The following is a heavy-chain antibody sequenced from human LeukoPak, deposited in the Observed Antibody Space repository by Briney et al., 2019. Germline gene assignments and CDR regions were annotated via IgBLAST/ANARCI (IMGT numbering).Heavy chain of an antibody. CDR3: ARKSKQLVIYYFDY. J-gene: IGHJ4*02. D-gene: IGHD6-6*01. V-gene: IGHV4-34*01. CDR2: INHSGST. CDR1: GGSFSGYC. Sequence: PSETLSLTCAVYGGSFSGYCWSWIRQPPGKGLEWIGEINHSGSTNYNPSLKSRVTISVDTSKNQFSLKLSSVTAADTAVYYCARKSKQLVIYYFDYWGQGTLVTVSS.